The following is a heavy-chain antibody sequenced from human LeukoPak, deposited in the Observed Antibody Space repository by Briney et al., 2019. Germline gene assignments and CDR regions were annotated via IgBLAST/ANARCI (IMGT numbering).Heavy chain of an antibody. Sequence: GGSLRLSCAASGSTFSNYGMNWVRQAPGKGLEWVSSISGDTSDMDYADSVKGPFTISRDNAKNSLYLQMNSVRAEDTAVYYCARGTFDFDYWGQGTLVTVSS. CDR2: ISGDTSDM. CDR1: GSTFSNYG. J-gene: IGHJ4*02. V-gene: IGHV3-21*01. CDR3: ARGTFDFDY.